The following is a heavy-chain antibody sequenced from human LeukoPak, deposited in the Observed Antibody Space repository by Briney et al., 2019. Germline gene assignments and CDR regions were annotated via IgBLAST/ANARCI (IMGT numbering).Heavy chain of an antibody. J-gene: IGHJ4*02. Sequence: GGTLRLSCAASGFTFSTYGMSWVRQAPGKGLEWVSAISGSGGSTYYADSVKGRFTISRDSSKNTLYLQMNRLRAEDAAVYYCAKAPVTTCSGAYCYPFDYWGQGTLVTVSS. CDR3: AKAPVTTCSGAYCYPFDY. D-gene: IGHD2-21*01. CDR2: ISGSGGST. V-gene: IGHV3-23*01. CDR1: GFTFSTYG.